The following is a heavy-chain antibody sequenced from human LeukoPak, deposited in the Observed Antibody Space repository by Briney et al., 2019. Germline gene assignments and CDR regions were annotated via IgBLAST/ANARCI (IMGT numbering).Heavy chain of an antibody. D-gene: IGHD1-26*01. Sequence: SDTLSLTCAVSGYSLSSGYYWGWIRQPPGKGLEWSGSIYHSGSTYYNPSLKSRVTVSVDTSKNQFSLKLSSVTAADTAVYYCARQGSYLSKYYFDYWGQGTLVTVSS. V-gene: IGHV4-38-2*01. J-gene: IGHJ4*02. CDR1: GYSLSSGYY. CDR2: IYHSGST. CDR3: ARQGSYLSKYYFDY.